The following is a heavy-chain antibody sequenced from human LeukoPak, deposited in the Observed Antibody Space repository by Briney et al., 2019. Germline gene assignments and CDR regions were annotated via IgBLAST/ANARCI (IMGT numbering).Heavy chain of an antibody. CDR1: GFTFSTYA. J-gene: IGHJ5*02. Sequence: GVLRLSCAASGFTFSTYAIHWVRQAPGKGLEWVAVISYDGSSKYYADSVKGRFTISRDTSKNTLSLQMNSLRAEDMAVYYCARDEYTYGYGNWLDPWGLGTLVTVSS. CDR3: ARDEYTYGYGNWLDP. V-gene: IGHV3-30*04. D-gene: IGHD5-18*01. CDR2: ISYDGSSK.